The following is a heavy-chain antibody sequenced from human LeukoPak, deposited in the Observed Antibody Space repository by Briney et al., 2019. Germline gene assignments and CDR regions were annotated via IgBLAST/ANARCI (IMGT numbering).Heavy chain of an antibody. CDR1: GFTFSDFY. J-gene: IGHJ4*02. Sequence: GGSLRLSCAASGFTFSDFYMNWIRQAPGKGLEWVSYISSSGSTIYYTDSVKGRLTISRDNAKNSLYLQMNSLRAEDTAVYYCARAGHYYGSGSYYKPPVFDYWGQGTLVTVSS. CDR3: ARAGHYYGSGSYYKPPVFDY. CDR2: ISSSGSTI. D-gene: IGHD3-10*01. V-gene: IGHV3-11*01.